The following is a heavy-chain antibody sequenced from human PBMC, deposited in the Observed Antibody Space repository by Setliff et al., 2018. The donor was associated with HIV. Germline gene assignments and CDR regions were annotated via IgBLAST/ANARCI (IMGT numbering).Heavy chain of an antibody. CDR2: ISSSSSYI. CDR3: ARPGMATLKVWVDN. Sequence: GGSLRLSCAASGFTFSSYSMNWVRQAPGKGLEWVSSISSSSSYIYYADSVKGRFTISRDNAKSSLYLQMNSLRAEDAAVYYCARPGMATLKVWVDNWGQGTLVTVSS. V-gene: IGHV3-21*01. J-gene: IGHJ5*02. D-gene: IGHD5-12*01. CDR1: GFTFSSYS.